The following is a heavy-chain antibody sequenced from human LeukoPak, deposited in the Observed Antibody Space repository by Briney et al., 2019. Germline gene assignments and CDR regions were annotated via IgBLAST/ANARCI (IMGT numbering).Heavy chain of an antibody. CDR2: TYYSGST. J-gene: IGHJ3*02. V-gene: IGHV4-39*01. Sequence: SETLSLTCTVSGGSISSSGYYWGWIRQPPGKGLEWIGSTYYSGSTYYNPSLKSRVTISVGTSKNQFSLKLSSVTAADTAVYYCATTPDAFDIWGQGTMVTVSS. CDR3: ATTPDAFDI. D-gene: IGHD1-1*01. CDR1: GGSISSSGYY.